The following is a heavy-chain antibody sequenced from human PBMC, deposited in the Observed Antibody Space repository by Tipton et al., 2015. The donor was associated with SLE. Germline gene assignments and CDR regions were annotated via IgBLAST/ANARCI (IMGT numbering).Heavy chain of an antibody. J-gene: IGHJ6*02. CDR2: IRSKGYGGTT. CDR3: AGALALYGMDV. CDR1: GFTFGDYA. Sequence: SLRLSCTGAGFTFGDYAMNWVRQAPGKGLEWVGFIRSKGYGGTTDYAASVKGRFTISRDDSKSIAYLQMNSLKIEDTAVYYCAGALALYGMDVWGQGTTVTVSS. V-gene: IGHV3-49*04. D-gene: IGHD3-10*01.